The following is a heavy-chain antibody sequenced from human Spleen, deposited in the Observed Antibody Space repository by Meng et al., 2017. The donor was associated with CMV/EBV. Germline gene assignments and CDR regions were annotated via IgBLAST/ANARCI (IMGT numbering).Heavy chain of an antibody. Sequence: GESLKISCAASGFTFSISAMSWVRQAPGKGLEWVAATSGSGANTYYADSVKARFTISRDNSNNMMYLQMNSLRAEDTAVYYCAKDLGYYTHDAFDIWGQGTLVTVSS. CDR3: AKDLGYYTHDAFDI. J-gene: IGHJ3*02. D-gene: IGHD3-3*01. CDR2: TSGSGANT. CDR1: GFTFSISA. V-gene: IGHV3-23*01.